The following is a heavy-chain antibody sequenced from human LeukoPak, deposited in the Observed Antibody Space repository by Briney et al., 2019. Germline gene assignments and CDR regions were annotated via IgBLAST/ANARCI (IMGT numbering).Heavy chain of an antibody. CDR3: ARVEMVRGVIAHYFGLDV. CDR2: LSSDGSQK. D-gene: IGHD3-10*01. Sequence: PGRSLRLSCAASGFTLSSYAIHWVRQAPGKGLDWVAVLSSDGSQKYYADSVKGRFTISRDTSKDTLYMQMNNLRAEDTAVYYCARVEMVRGVIAHYFGLDVWGQGTTVTVSS. V-gene: IGHV3-30*04. CDR1: GFTLSSYA. J-gene: IGHJ6*02.